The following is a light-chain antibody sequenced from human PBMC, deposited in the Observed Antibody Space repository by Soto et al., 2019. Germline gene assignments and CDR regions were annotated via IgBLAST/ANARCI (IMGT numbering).Light chain of an antibody. CDR1: LAISNY. CDR2: AAS. Sequence: DIQMTQSPSSLSASVGDRVTITCRARLAISNYLAWYQQKPGKVPKLLIYAASTLQSGVPSRFSGSGSGAEFTLTISILQAEDVATYYCQNYNRAPLIFGGGTKVEIK. V-gene: IGKV1-27*01. CDR3: QNYNRAPLI. J-gene: IGKJ4*01.